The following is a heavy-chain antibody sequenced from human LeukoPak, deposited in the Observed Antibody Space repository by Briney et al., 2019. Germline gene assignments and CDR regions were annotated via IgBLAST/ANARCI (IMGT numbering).Heavy chain of an antibody. CDR3: AKDIVVVPAAISYSSSWYGAFDI. J-gene: IGHJ3*02. D-gene: IGHD2-2*01. CDR1: GFTFSSYA. CDR2: ISGSGGST. Sequence: GGSLRLSCAASGFTFSSYAMSWVRQAPGKGLEWVSAISGSGGSTYYADSVKGRFTISRDNSKNTLYLQMNSLRAEDTAVYYCAKDIVVVPAAISYSSSWYGAFDIWGQGTMVTVSS. V-gene: IGHV3-23*01.